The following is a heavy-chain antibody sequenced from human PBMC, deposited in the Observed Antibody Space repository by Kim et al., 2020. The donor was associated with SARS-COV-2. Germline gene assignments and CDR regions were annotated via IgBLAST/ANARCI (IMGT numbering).Heavy chain of an antibody. CDR2: IWYDGSNK. D-gene: IGHD2-2*01. CDR3: ARDAYCSSTSCYALKDAFDI. Sequence: GGSLRLSCAASGFTFSSYGMHWVRQAPGKGLEWVAVIWYDGSNKYYADSVKGRFTISRDNSKNTLYLQMNSLRAEDTAVYYCARDAYCSSTSCYALKDAFDIWGQGTMVTVSS. J-gene: IGHJ3*02. V-gene: IGHV3-33*01. CDR1: GFTFSSYG.